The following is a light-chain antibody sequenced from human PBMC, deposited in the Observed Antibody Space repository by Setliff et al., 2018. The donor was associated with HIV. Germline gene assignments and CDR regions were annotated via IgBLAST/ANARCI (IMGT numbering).Light chain of an antibody. V-gene: IGLV2-14*03. J-gene: IGLJ1*01. CDR1: RSDVGAYNS. CDR3: SSYTTNTTFV. Sequence: QSALTQPASVSGSPGQVITVSCTGTRSDVGAYNSVSWFQQHPGRAPKLIIFDVSSRPSGVSNRFSGSKSGNTASLTISGLQSEDEADYYCSSYTTNTTFVFGTGTKVTVL. CDR2: DVS.